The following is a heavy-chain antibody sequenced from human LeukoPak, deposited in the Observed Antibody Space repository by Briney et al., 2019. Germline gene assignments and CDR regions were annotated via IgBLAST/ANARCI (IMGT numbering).Heavy chain of an antibody. Sequence: SETLSLTCTVSGGSISSSYWSWIWQTPGKGLEWIGYMYYGGSNNYNPSVKSRGAISVDTSKNQYSLKLSSVTAADTAVYYFATWGIAGAGTFDYWGEGTLVSVS. D-gene: IGHD6-13*01. V-gene: IGHV4-59*08. J-gene: IGHJ4*02. CDR1: GGSISSSY. CDR3: ATWGIAGAGTFDY. CDR2: MYYGGSN.